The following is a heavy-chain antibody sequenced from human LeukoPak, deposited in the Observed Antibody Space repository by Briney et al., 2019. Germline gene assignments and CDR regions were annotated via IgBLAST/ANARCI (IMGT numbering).Heavy chain of an antibody. CDR2: INHSGST. J-gene: IGHJ4*02. CDR3: ARDYVWGSYRYTRYFDY. D-gene: IGHD3-16*02. Sequence: SETLSLTCAVYGVSFSGYYWSWIRQPPGKGLEWIGEINHSGSTNYNPSLKSRVTISVDTSKNQFSLKLSSVTAADTAVYYCARDYVWGSYRYTRYFDYWGQGTLVTVSS. CDR1: GVSFSGYY. V-gene: IGHV4-34*01.